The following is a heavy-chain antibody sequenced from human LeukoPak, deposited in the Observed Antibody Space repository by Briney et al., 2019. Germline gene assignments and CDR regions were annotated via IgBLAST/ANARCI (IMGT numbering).Heavy chain of an antibody. CDR1: GGSISSGSHH. CDR2: IYDSRTI. V-gene: IGHV4-39*01. D-gene: IGHD4-23*01. J-gene: IGHJ4*02. CDR3: ARHDGRSGGTVGALDS. Sequence: SETLSLTCTVSGGSISSGSHHWGWFRQSPGKGLEWIGSIYDSRTIYYNPSLNSRVTMSAVASKNQFSLQLNSVSAADTAVYYCARHDGRSGGTVGALDSWGQGSLVTVSS.